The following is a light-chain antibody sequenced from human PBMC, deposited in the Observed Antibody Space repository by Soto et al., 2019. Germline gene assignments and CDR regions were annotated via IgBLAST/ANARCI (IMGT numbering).Light chain of an antibody. CDR1: HSLLHSSGNNY. V-gene: IGKV2-28*01. CDR3: MEGQQPPIT. Sequence: DIVMTQSPLSLPVTPGEPASISCSSSHSLLHSSGNNYLDWYVQKPGQSPQLLIYWGSNRASGVPDRFSGSGSGTDVTLKISRVEAEDVGIYYCMEGQQPPITFGQGTRLEIK. J-gene: IGKJ5*01. CDR2: WGS.